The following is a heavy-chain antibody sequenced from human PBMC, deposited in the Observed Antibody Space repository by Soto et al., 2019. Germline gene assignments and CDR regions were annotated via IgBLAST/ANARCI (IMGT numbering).Heavy chain of an antibody. CDR2: IIPISGTA. J-gene: IGHJ6*02. Sequence: VKVSCKASGGTFSSHAISWVRQAPGQGLQWMGGIIPISGTANYAQKFQGRVRITADESTSTAYMELSSLRFEDTAVYYCTTAPRRDFWSGYYYGMDVWGQGTTVTVSS. D-gene: IGHD3-3*01. CDR3: TTAPRRDFWSGYYYGMDV. V-gene: IGHV1-69*01. CDR1: GGTFSSHA.